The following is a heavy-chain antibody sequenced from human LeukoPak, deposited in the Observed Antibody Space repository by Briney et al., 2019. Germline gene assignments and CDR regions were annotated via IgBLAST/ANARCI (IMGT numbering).Heavy chain of an antibody. D-gene: IGHD2-2*01. CDR1: GYTLTELS. J-gene: IGHJ4*02. Sequence: GASVKVSCKVSGYTLTELSMHWVRQAPGKGLEWMGGFDPEDGETIYAQKFQGRVTMTRDTSISTAYMELSRLRSDDTAVYYCARGTEYQLIFDYWGQGTLVTVSS. CDR2: FDPEDGET. CDR3: ARGTEYQLIFDY. V-gene: IGHV1-24*01.